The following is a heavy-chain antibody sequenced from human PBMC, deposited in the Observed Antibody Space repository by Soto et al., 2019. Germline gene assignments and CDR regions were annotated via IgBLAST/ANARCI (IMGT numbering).Heavy chain of an antibody. CDR3: AWIPSRIAEYFVY. CDR2: IYYSGST. D-gene: IGHD6-13*01. CDR1: GGSISSYY. V-gene: IGHV4-59*08. Sequence: SETLSLTCTVSGGSISSYYWSWIRQPPGKGLEWIGYIYYSGSTNYNPSLKSRVTISVDTSKNQFSLKLSSVTAADTAVYYCAWIPSRIAEYFVYWGQGPLFSV. J-gene: IGHJ4*02.